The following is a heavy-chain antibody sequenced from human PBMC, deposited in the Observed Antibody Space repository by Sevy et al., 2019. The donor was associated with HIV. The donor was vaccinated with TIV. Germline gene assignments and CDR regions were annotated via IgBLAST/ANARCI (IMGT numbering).Heavy chain of an antibody. Sequence: GGSLRLSCAASGFTFSKYSMSWVRQPPGKGLEWVSTLSFGCGEINYADSVKGRFIISRDNSKSSVYLQMNNLSPEDTAVYYCAREGCTKPHDYWGQGTLVTVSS. CDR3: AREGCTKPHDY. CDR2: LSFGCGEI. J-gene: IGHJ4*02. CDR1: GFTFSKYS. V-gene: IGHV3-23*01. D-gene: IGHD2-8*01.